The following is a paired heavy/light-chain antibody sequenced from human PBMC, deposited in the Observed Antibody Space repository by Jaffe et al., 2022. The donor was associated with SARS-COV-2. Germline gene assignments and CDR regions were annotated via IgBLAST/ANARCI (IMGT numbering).Light chain of an antibody. CDR3: QQYNSYLT. CDR2: KAS. J-gene: IGKJ4*01. V-gene: IGKV1-5*03. CDR1: QSISSW. Sequence: DIQMTQSPSTLSASVGDRVTITCRASQSISSWLAWYQQKPGKAPKLLIYKASSLESGVPSRFSGSGSGTEFTLTISSLQPDDFATYYCQQYNSYLTFGGGTKVEIK.
Heavy chain of an antibody. CDR2: IYYSGST. Sequence: QLQLQESGPGLVKPSETLSLTCTVSGGSISSSSYYWGWIRQPPGKGLEWIGSIYYSGSTYYNPSLKSRVTISVDTSKNQFSLKLSSVTAADTAVYYCASSKLPLLSLRYFDWLPPLSYWGQGTLVTVSS. CDR1: GGSISSSSYY. D-gene: IGHD3-9*01. J-gene: IGHJ4*02. V-gene: IGHV4-39*01. CDR3: ASSKLPLLSLRYFDWLPPLSY.